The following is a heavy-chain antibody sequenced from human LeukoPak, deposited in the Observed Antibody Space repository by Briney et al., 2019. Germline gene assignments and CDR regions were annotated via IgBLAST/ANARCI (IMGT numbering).Heavy chain of an antibody. CDR1: GGSISSYY. V-gene: IGHV4-59*01. CDR3: ARESAYYDFWSGYYRDYYMDV. CDR2: IYYSGST. Sequence: PSETLSLTCTVSGGSISSYYWSCIRQPPGKGLEWIGYIYYSGSTNYNPSLKSRVTISVDTSKNQFSLKLSSVAAADTAVYYYARESAYYDFWSGYYRDYYMDVWGKGTTVTVSS. J-gene: IGHJ6*03. D-gene: IGHD3-3*01.